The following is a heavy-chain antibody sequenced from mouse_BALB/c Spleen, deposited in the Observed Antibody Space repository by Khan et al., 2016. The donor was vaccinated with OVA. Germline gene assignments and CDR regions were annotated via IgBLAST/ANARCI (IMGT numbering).Heavy chain of an antibody. D-gene: IGHD1-1*01. J-gene: IGHJ2*01. CDR3: ATSYYYGYYFDY. CDR1: GFTFSSYG. Sequence: EVQVVESGGGLVQPGGSRKLSCAASGFTFSSYGMHWVRQAPEKGLEWVAYISGDSSTIYYVDTVKGRFTISRDNPKNTLFLQMTSLMSEDTAMYYCATSYYYGYYFDYWGPGTTLTVSS. CDR2: ISGDSSTI. V-gene: IGHV5-17*02.